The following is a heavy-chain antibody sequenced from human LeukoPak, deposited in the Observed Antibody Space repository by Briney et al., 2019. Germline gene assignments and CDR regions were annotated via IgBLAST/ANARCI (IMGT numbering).Heavy chain of an antibody. D-gene: IGHD2-2*01. CDR1: GYSISSGYY. CDR2: IYHSGST. J-gene: IGHJ4*02. CDR3: ARGSSKPDY. V-gene: IGHV4-38-2*02. Sequence: SETLSLTCTVSGYSISSGYYWGWIRQPPGKGLEWIGSIYHSGSTYYNPSLKSRVTISVDTSKNQFSLKLSSVTAADTAVYYCARGSSKPDYWGQGTLVTVSS.